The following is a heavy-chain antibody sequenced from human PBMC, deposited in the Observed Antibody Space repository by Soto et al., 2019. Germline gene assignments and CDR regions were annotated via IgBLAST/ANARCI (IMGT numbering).Heavy chain of an antibody. V-gene: IGHV4-59*01. CDR1: GGSINSYY. CDR2: IYYSGST. CDR3: ARVEGVIAAALDY. J-gene: IGHJ4*02. D-gene: IGHD6-13*01. Sequence: PSETLSLTCTVSGGSINSYYWSWIRQPPGKGLEWIGYIYYSGSTNYNPSLKSRVTISVDTSKNQFSLKLSSVTAADTAVYYCARVEGVIAAALDYWGQGTLVTVSS.